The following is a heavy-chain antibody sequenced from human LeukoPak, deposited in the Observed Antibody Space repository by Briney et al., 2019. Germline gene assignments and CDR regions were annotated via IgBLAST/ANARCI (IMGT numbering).Heavy chain of an antibody. Sequence: ASVKVSCKTSGGTFSSSAITWVRQAPGQGLEWMGRIIPALNITSYAQKFQGRVTMTRDTSTSTVYMELSSLRSEDTAVYYCAREKIHVFDIWGKGKMVTVSS. V-gene: IGHV1-69*04. J-gene: IGHJ3*02. CDR3: AREKIHVFDI. CDR1: GGTFSSSA. CDR2: IIPALNIT.